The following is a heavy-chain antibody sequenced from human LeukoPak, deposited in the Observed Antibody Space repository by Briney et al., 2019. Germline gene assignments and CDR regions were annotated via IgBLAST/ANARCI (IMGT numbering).Heavy chain of an antibody. CDR2: INPSGGST. V-gene: IGHV1-46*01. J-gene: IGHJ3*02. CDR1: GYCFSTHY. D-gene: IGHD4-17*01. Sequence: GASVKVSCKASGYCFSTHYMHWVRQAPGQGLEWMGIINPSGGSTNYAQKLQGRVTVTRDMSTSTVYMELSRLRSDDTAVYYCARATTESAFDIWGQGTMVTVSS. CDR3: ARATTESAFDI.